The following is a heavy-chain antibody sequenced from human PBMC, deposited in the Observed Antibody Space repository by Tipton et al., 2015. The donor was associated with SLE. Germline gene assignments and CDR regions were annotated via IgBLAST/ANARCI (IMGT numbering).Heavy chain of an antibody. CDR2: IYYSGST. Sequence: TLSLTCTVSGGSISSYYWSWIRQPPEKGLEWIGYIYYSGSTNYNPSLKSRVTISVDTSKNQFSLKQSSVTAADTAVYYCAGTGKDAFDIWGQGTMVTVSS. CDR3: AGTGKDAFDI. J-gene: IGHJ3*02. D-gene: IGHD1-1*01. CDR1: GGSISSYY. V-gene: IGHV4-59*08.